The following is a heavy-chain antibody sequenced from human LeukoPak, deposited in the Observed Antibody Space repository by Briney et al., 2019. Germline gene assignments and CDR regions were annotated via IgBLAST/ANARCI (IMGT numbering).Heavy chain of an antibody. Sequence: SETLSLTCTVSGDSVRNDDYYWNWIRQPPGKGLEWIGYIYSSGNTNDDPSLRSRVTISLDTSKNQFALKLTSVTAADTAVYYCAGGPRQYYYSGSYHYWGQGTLVTVSS. D-gene: IGHD3-10*01. CDR3: AGGPRQYYYSGSYHY. J-gene: IGHJ4*02. CDR2: IYSSGNT. CDR1: GDSVRNDDYY. V-gene: IGHV4-61*08.